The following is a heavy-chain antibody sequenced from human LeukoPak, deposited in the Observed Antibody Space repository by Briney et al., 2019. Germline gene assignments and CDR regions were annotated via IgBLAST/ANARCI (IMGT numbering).Heavy chain of an antibody. J-gene: IGHJ6*03. CDR3: AREGYYYDSSGYFSPNYYYYMDV. CDR1: GFTFSNFG. V-gene: IGHV3-23*01. CDR2: ISGSGGST. Sequence: GGTLRLSCAASGFTFSNFGMSWVRQAPGKGLEWVSVISGSGGSTYYADSAKGRFTISRDNAKNSLYLQMNSLRAEDTAVYYCAREGYYYDSSGYFSPNYYYYMDVWGKGTTVTVSS. D-gene: IGHD3-22*01.